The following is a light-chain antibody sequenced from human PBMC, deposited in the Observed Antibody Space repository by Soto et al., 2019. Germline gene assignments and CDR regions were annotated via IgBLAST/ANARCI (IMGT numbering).Light chain of an antibody. CDR1: QSISSW. J-gene: IGKJ1*01. Sequence: DVRMTETHSNLFASVGDRVTNTCRASQSISSWLAWYQQKPGKAPKLLIYDASSLESGVPSRFSGSGSGTDFTLTMSCLQSEDFATHICQQYYRFPLRTFGEGTKLDIK. CDR2: DAS. CDR3: QQYYRFPLRT. V-gene: IGKV1-5*01.